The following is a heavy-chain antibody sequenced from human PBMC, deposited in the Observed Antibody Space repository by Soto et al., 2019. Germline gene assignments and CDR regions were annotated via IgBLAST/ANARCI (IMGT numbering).Heavy chain of an antibody. J-gene: IGHJ6*03. CDR2: IKQDGSEK. CDR3: FAWPRGYYYMDV. CDR1: GFTFSSYW. Sequence: EVQLVESGGGLVQPGGSLRLSCAASGFTFSSYWMSWVRQAPGKGLEWVANIKQDGSEKYYVDSVKGRFTISRDNAKNSLYLQMNSLRAEDTAVYYCFAWPRGYYYMDVWGKGTTVTVSS. V-gene: IGHV3-7*01.